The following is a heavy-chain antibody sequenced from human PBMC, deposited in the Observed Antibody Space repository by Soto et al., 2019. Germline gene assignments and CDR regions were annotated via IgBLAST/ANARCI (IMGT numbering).Heavy chain of an antibody. D-gene: IGHD6-6*01. Sequence: QITLKESGPTLVKPTQTLTLTCTFSGFSLSTSGVGVGWIRQPPGKALEWLALIYWDDDKRYSSSLNSRLTITKDTAKYQVVLTMPNMDPVDTATFYCAHSRPCRLLDYWGQGTLVTVSS. CDR2: IYWDDDK. V-gene: IGHV2-5*02. J-gene: IGHJ4*02. CDR3: AHSRPCRLLDY. CDR1: GFSLSTSGVG.